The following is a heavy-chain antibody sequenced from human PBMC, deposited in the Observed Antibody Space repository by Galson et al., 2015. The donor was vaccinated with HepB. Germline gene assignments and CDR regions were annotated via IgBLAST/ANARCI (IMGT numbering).Heavy chain of an antibody. D-gene: IGHD3-10*01. Sequence: HSGAEVKKPGESLRISCKGSGYSFTSYWISWVRQMPGKGLERMGRIDPSDSYTNYSPSFQSHVTISADKSTSTAYLQWSSLKASDTAMYYCARQKAGVRGVIINRPDYYYYGMDVWGQGTTVTVSS. CDR2: IDPSDSYT. J-gene: IGHJ6*02. CDR3: ARQKAGVRGVIINRPDYYYYGMDV. V-gene: IGHV5-10-1*01. CDR1: GYSFTSYW.